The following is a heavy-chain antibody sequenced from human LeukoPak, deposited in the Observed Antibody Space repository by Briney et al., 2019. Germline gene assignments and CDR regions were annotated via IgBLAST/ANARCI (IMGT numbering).Heavy chain of an antibody. CDR2: ISSSSSYI. V-gene: IGHV3-21*01. CDR3: AKELGSGSGSLGVFDP. Sequence: GGSLRLSCAASGFTFSSYSMNWVRQAPGKGLEWVSSISSSSSYIYYADSVKGRFTISRDNSKNTLYLQMNSLRAEDTAVYYCAKELGSGSGSLGVFDPWGQGTLVTVSS. CDR1: GFTFSSYS. J-gene: IGHJ5*02. D-gene: IGHD3-10*01.